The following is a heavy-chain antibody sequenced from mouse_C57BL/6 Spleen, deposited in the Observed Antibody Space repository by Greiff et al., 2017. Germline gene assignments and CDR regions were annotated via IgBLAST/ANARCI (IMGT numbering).Heavy chain of an antibody. CDR1: GFTFSDYG. Sequence: EVQRVESGGGLVQPGGSLKLSCAASGFTFSDYGMPWVRQAPRQGPEWVAFISNLAYSIYYADTVTGRFTISRENAKNTLYLEMSSLRSEDTAMYYCARGDRGYFDYWGQGTTLTVSA. V-gene: IGHV5-15*01. CDR3: ARGDRGYFDY. CDR2: ISNLAYSI. D-gene: IGHD3-3*01. J-gene: IGHJ2*01.